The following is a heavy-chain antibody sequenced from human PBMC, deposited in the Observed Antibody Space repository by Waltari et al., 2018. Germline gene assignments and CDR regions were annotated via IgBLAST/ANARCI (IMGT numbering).Heavy chain of an antibody. CDR1: GFTFSSYE. D-gene: IGHD6-6*01. CDR2: IISRGSTR. V-gene: IGHV3-48*03. J-gene: IGHJ3*02. CDR3: ARELRSSGAFDI. Sequence: EVQLVESGGGLVQPGGSLRLSCAASGFTFSSYEMNWVRQAQGKGLGWVSYIISRGSTRYYADSVKGRFTISRDNAKNSLYLQMNSLRAEDTAVYYCARELRSSGAFDIWGQGTMVTVSS.